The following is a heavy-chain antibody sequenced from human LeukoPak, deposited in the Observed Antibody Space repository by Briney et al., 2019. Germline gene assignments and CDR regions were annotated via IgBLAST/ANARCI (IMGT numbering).Heavy chain of an antibody. J-gene: IGHJ3*02. CDR3: ARQGYDILTGYIDAFDI. D-gene: IGHD3-9*01. CDR2: ISYSGST. Sequence: SETLSLTCTVSGGSISSSSYYWSWIRQPPGKGLEWIGYISYSGSTNYSPSLKSRVTISIDTSKNQFSLKLRSVTAADTAIYYCARQGYDILTGYIDAFDIWGQGTMVTVSS. CDR1: GGSISSSSYY. V-gene: IGHV4-61*05.